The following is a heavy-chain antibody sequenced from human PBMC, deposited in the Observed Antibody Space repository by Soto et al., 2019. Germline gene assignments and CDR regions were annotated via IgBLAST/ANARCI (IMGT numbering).Heavy chain of an antibody. V-gene: IGHV4-39*01. Sequence: SETLSLTCSVSGGSITSTIDYWGWIRQSPGKGLEWIGNIYYDGSTFYNPSLKSRVTISVDTSKGQFSLRVSSVTAADTAVYYCARRGSASWRNRFDSWGHGTLVTVSS. CDR2: IYYDGST. J-gene: IGHJ5*01. CDR1: GGSITSTIDY. D-gene: IGHD2-2*01. CDR3: ARRGSASWRNRFDS.